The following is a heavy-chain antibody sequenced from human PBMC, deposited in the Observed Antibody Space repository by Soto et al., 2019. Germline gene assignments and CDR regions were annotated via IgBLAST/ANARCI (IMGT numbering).Heavy chain of an antibody. CDR1: GGTFSSYA. Sequence: QVQLVQSGAEVKKPGSSVKVSCKASGGTFSSYAISWVRQAPGQGLEWMGGIIPIFGTANYAQKFQGRVTITADESTSTAYMELSSLRSEDTAVYYCVRDSLRFLDPYYYYGMDVWGQGTTVTVSS. J-gene: IGHJ6*02. CDR2: IIPIFGTA. V-gene: IGHV1-69*01. D-gene: IGHD3-3*01. CDR3: VRDSLRFLDPYYYYGMDV.